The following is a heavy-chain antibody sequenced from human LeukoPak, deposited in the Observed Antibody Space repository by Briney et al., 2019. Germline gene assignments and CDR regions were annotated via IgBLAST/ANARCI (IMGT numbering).Heavy chain of an antibody. D-gene: IGHD3-10*01. J-gene: IGHJ6*03. V-gene: IGHV4-61*05. CDR1: GGSISSSSYY. CDR3: AGSGNYYYYYMDV. CDR2: IYYSGIT. Sequence: SETLSLTCTVSGGSISSSSYYWGWIRQPPGKGLEWIGYIYYSGITNYNPSLKSRVTISVDTSKNQFSLKLTSVTAADTAVYYCAGSGNYYYYYMDVWGKGTTVTISS.